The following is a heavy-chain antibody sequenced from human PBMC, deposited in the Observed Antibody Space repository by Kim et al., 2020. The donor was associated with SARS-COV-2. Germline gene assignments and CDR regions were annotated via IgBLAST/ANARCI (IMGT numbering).Heavy chain of an antibody. CDR2: IRPCGATT. J-gene: IGHJ4*02. D-gene: IGHD6-19*01. V-gene: IGHV3-23*01. CDR1: GFTFSSYA. CDR3: VRGFESGSGCFEY. Sequence: GGSLRLSCTASGFTFSSYAMHWVRQAPGKGLEWVAGIRPCGATTWYADSVMGWFTIFRDNSESTVCVQMNNVRLEDTAVYFCVRGFESGSGCFEYWGQG.